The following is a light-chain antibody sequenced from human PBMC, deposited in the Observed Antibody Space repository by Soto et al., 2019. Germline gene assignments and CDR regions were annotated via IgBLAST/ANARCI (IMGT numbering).Light chain of an antibody. J-gene: IGLJ1*01. Sequence: QSALTQPPSASGSPGQSVTIPCTGTSSDVGGYNYVSWYQQHPGRAPKVMIYEVSKRPSGVPDRFSGSKSGNTASLTVSGLQTEDEADYYCSSYAGSNNQVFGTGTKVTVL. V-gene: IGLV2-8*01. CDR3: SSYAGSNNQV. CDR2: EVS. CDR1: SSDVGGYNY.